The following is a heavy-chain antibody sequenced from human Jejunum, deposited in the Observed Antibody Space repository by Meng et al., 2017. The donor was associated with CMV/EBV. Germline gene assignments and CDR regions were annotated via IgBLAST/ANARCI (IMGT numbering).Heavy chain of an antibody. D-gene: IGHD3-10*01. Sequence: GFRFRDDSITWIRQAPGKGLEYVAYISSGGNSLDYADSVRGRFTIFRDNARDSVYLEMNSLRAEDTATYFCARYWGSFYYYGGVDVWGRGTTVTVSS. CDR3: ARYWGSFYYYGGVDV. J-gene: IGHJ6*02. CDR2: ISSGGNSL. CDR1: GFRFRDDS. V-gene: IGHV3-11*01.